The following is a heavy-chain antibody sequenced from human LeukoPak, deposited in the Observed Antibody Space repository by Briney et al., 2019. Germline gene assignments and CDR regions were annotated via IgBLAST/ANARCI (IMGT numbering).Heavy chain of an antibody. CDR1: GYSFTNYW. Sequence: ASVKVSCKASGYSFTNYWLHWVRQAPGQGLEWMGVIDLLGSSTNYAQMFQGRVTMTWDTSTSTVYMELSSLRSDDTAVYYCARRGYPVYYYYMDVWGKGTTVTISS. D-gene: IGHD5-12*01. J-gene: IGHJ6*03. CDR3: ARRGYPVYYYYMDV. V-gene: IGHV1-46*01. CDR2: IDLLGSST.